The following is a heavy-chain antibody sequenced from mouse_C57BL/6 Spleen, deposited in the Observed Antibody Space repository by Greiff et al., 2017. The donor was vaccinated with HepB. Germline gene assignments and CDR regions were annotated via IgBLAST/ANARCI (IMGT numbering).Heavy chain of an antibody. Sequence: VQLQQSGAELARPGASVKLSCKASGYTFTSYGISWVKQRTGQGLEWIGEIYPRSGNTYYNEKFKGKATLTADKSSSTAYMELRSLTSEDSAVFFCARWGYGSSHAMDYWGQGTSVTVSS. D-gene: IGHD1-1*01. CDR3: ARWGYGSSHAMDY. V-gene: IGHV1-81*01. CDR1: GYTFTSYG. J-gene: IGHJ4*01. CDR2: IYPRSGNT.